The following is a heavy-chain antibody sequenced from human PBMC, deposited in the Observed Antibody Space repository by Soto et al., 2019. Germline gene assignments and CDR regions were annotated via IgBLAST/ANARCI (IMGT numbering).Heavy chain of an antibody. Sequence: SETLSLTCTVSGGSISSSSYYWGWIRQPPGKGLEWIGSIYYSGSTYYNPSLKSRVTISVDTSKNQFSLKLSSVTAADTAVYYCAGDGLTMVRGVIIKPRPYYYYGMDVWGQGTTVTVSS. V-gene: IGHV4-39*02. CDR3: AGDGLTMVRGVIIKPRPYYYYGMDV. CDR1: GGSISSSSYY. J-gene: IGHJ6*02. CDR2: IYYSGST. D-gene: IGHD3-10*01.